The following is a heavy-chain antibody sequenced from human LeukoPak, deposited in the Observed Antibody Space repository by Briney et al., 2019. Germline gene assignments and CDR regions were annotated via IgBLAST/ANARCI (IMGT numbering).Heavy chain of an antibody. D-gene: IGHD6-19*01. V-gene: IGHV3-23*01. Sequence: GGSLRLSCAASGFTVSSNYMSWVRQAPGKGLEWASAISGSGGSTYYADSVKGRFTISRDNSKNTLYLQMNSLRAEDTAVYYCAKDRRIAVAVALDYWGQGTLVTVSS. CDR3: AKDRRIAVAVALDY. J-gene: IGHJ4*02. CDR2: ISGSGGST. CDR1: GFTVSSNY.